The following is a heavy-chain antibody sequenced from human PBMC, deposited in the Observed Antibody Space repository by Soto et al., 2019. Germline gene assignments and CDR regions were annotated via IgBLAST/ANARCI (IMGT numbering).Heavy chain of an antibody. V-gene: IGHV1-69*01. CDR2: IIPIFGTA. Sequence: QVQLVQSGAEVKKPGSSVKVSCKASGGTFSSYAISWVRQAPGQGLEWMGGIIPIFGTANYAQKFQGRVTITADESTSQAYMELSSLRSEDTAVYYCARAGGYSYGHYYYGMDVWGQGTTVTVSS. D-gene: IGHD5-18*01. CDR1: GGTFSSYA. J-gene: IGHJ6*02. CDR3: ARAGGYSYGHYYYGMDV.